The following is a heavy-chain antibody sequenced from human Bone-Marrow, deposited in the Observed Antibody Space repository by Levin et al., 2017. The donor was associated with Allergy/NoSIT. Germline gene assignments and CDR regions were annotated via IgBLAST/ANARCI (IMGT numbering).Heavy chain of an antibody. D-gene: IGHD2-2*01. CDR3: ARVVVPASKCWFDP. CDR1: GGSFNDYY. J-gene: IGHJ5*02. V-gene: IGHV4-34*01. CDR2: INHSGST. Sequence: KSSETLSLTCAVYGGSFNDYYWSWIRQPPGKGLEWIGEINHSGSTNYNPSLKSRVTISVDTSKNQFSLKLSSVTAADTAVYYCARVVVPASKCWFDPWGQGILVTVSS.